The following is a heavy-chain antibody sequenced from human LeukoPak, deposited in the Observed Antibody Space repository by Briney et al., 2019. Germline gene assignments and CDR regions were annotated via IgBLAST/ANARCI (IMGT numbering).Heavy chain of an antibody. J-gene: IGHJ5*02. CDR2: IYTSGST. Sequence: SETLSLTCTVSGGSIGSYYWSWIRQPAGKGLEWIGRIYTSGSTNYNPSLKSRVTMSVDTSKNQFSLKLSSVTAADTAVYYCARGEQWLVGWDNWFDPWGQGTLVTVSS. CDR3: ARGEQWLVGWDNWFDP. V-gene: IGHV4-4*07. CDR1: GGSIGSYY. D-gene: IGHD6-19*01.